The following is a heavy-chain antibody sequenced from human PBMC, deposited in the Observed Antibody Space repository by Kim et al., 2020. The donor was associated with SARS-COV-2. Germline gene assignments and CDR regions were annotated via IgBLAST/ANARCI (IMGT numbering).Heavy chain of an antibody. CDR2: IIPIFGTA. V-gene: IGHV1-69*13. Sequence: SVKVSCKASGGTFSSYAISWVRQAPGQGLEWMGGIIPIFGTANYAQKFQGRVTITADESTSTAYMELSSLRSEDTAVYYCAREDSSSWYHAYYYYGMDVWGQGTTVTVSS. CDR3: AREDSSSWYHAYYYYGMDV. D-gene: IGHD6-13*01. J-gene: IGHJ6*02. CDR1: GGTFSSYA.